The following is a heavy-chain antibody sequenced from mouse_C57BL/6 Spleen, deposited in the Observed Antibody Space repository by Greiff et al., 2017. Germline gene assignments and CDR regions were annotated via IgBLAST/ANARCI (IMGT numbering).Heavy chain of an antibody. Sequence: QVQLQQPGAELVKPGASVKVSCKASGYTFTSYWMHWVKQRPGQGLEWIGRIHPSDSDTNYNQKFKGKATLTVDKSSSTAYMQLSSLTSEDSAVYYCAIPNYYGSSPFAYWGQWALVTVSA. CDR2: IHPSDSDT. CDR3: AIPNYYGSSPFAY. D-gene: IGHD1-1*01. CDR1: GYTFTSYW. V-gene: IGHV1-74*01. J-gene: IGHJ3*01.